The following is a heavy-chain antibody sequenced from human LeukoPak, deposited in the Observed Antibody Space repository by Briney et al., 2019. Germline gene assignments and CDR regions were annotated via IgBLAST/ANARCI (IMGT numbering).Heavy chain of an antibody. V-gene: IGHV4-59*01. CDR3: ARGTMMVGP. CDR2: INYSGTT. J-gene: IGHJ5*02. Sequence: SETLSLTCSVSGGSIGSYYWSWIRQPPGKGLEWIGYINYSGTTNYNPSLKSRVSISIDTSKNQFSLKLSSVTAADTAVYYCARGTMMVGPWGQGTQVTVSS. D-gene: IGHD3-22*01. CDR1: GGSIGSYY.